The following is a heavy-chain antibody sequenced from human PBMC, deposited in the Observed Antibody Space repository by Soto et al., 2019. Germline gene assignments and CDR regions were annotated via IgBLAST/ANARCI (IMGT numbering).Heavy chain of an antibody. D-gene: IGHD3-22*01. J-gene: IGHJ4*02. CDR1: GFTFSSYS. CDR2: ISSSSSYI. V-gene: IGHV3-21*01. Sequence: PGGSLRLSCAASGFTFSSYSMNWVRQAPGKGLEWVSSISSSSSYIYYADSVKGRFTISRDNAKNSLYLQMNSLRAEDTAVYYCARDMSLYYYDSSGYLDYWGQGTLVTVSS. CDR3: ARDMSLYYYDSSGYLDY.